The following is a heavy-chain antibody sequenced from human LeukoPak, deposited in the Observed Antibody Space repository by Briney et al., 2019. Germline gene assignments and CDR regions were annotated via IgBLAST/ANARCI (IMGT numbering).Heavy chain of an antibody. D-gene: IGHD1-14*01. CDR3: AQSTTSAILTLFNN. CDR1: GFTFNNYA. Sequence: HPGGSLRLSCAASGFTFNNYAMSWVRQPPGKGLEWVSTISDSGGNTYYADSVKGRFTISRDNSKNTLYLQLNSLRADDTAIYYCAQSTTSAILTLFNNWGQGTLVTVSS. CDR2: ISDSGGNT. V-gene: IGHV3-23*01. J-gene: IGHJ4*02.